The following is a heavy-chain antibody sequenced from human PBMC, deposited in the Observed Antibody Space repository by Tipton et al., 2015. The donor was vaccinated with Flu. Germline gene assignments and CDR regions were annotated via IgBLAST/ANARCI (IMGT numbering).Heavy chain of an antibody. J-gene: IGHJ4*02. Sequence: GLVKPSETLSLTCAVSGYSISRGYYWGWVRQPPGKGLEWIGTIYHSGSTYYNPSLKSRLTMSVDTSKNQFSLKLSSVTAADTAVYYCARHTGDSVRGVIDYWGQGTLVTVSS. CDR2: IYHSGST. CDR1: GYSISRGYY. CDR3: ARHTGDSVRGVIDY. D-gene: IGHD3-10*02. V-gene: IGHV4-38-2*01.